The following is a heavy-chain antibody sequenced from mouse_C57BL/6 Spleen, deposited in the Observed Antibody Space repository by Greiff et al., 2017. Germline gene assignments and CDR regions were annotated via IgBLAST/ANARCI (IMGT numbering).Heavy chain of an antibody. CDR1: GYTFTSYW. CDR2: IYPSDSET. D-gene: IGHD1-1*01. J-gene: IGHJ2*01. Sequence: QVQLQQSGAELVRPGSSVKLSCKASGYTFTSYWMDWVKQRPGQGLEWIGNIYPSDSETHYNQKFKDKATLTVDKSSSTAYMQLSSLTYEDSAVYYCARSGYYGSSLDYWGQGTTLTVSS. CDR3: ARSGYYGSSLDY. V-gene: IGHV1-61*01.